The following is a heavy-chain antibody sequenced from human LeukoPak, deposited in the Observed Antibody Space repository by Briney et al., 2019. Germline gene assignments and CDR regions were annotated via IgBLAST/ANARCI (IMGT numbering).Heavy chain of an antibody. CDR1: GLTFSSYG. CDR3: VRQQTPHGNFDY. D-gene: IGHD1-1*01. J-gene: IGHJ4*02. Sequence: GGSLRLSCAASGLTFSSYGMSWVRQAPGKGLEWVSGISDNAYGTDYADSVKGRFTISRDNSKNTLYLQMNSLRAEDTAVYYCVRQQTPHGNFDYWGQGTLVTVSS. CDR2: ISDNAYGT. V-gene: IGHV3-23*01.